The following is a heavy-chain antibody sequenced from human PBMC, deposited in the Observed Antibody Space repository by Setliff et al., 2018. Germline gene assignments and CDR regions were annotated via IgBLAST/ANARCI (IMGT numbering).Heavy chain of an antibody. CDR1: GDSISSGSYY. J-gene: IGHJ5*02. CDR2: FHTGGST. Sequence: SETLSLTCTVSGDSISSGSYYWTWIRQPTGKGLEWIGHFHTGGSTNYNRSLRSRVSISVDTSKNQFSLKLSSVTAADTATYYCARAGPTVTFFRVLVISWWDPWGQGSLVTVSS. D-gene: IGHD3-3*01. V-gene: IGHV4-61*09. CDR3: ARAGPTVTFFRVLVISWWDP.